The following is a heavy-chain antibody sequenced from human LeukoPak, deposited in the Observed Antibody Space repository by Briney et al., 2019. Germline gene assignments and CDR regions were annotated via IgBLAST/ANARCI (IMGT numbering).Heavy chain of an antibody. CDR3: ARATLSDYYFNY. Sequence: ASVKVSCKASGYTFTSYYMHWVRQAPGQGLEWMEIINPSGGSTSYAQKFQGRVTMTRDTSTNTVYMELSSLRSEDTAVYFCARATLSDYYFNYWGQGTLVTVSS. CDR2: INPSGGST. V-gene: IGHV1-46*01. CDR1: GYTFTSYY. J-gene: IGHJ4*02.